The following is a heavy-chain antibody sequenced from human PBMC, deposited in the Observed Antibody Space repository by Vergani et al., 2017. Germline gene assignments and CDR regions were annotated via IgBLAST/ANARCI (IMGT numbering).Heavy chain of an antibody. CDR2: IHPADSDT. CDR1: GYSFTNYW. V-gene: IGHV5-51*01. J-gene: IGHJ4*02. D-gene: IGHD3-22*01. CDR3: ARLYGRDSSGSKYFDS. Sequence: EVQLVQSGAEVKKPGESLKISCQISGYSFTNYWIGWVRQMPGKGLEWMGIIHPADSDTRYSPSFQGQVTISVAKSISTAYLQRSSLRASDSAMYYCARLYGRDSSGSKYFDSWGQGTLVTVSS.